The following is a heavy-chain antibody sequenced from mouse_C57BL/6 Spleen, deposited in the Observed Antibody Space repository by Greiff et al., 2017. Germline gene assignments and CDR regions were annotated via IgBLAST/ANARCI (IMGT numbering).Heavy chain of an antibody. V-gene: IGHV2-2*01. D-gene: IGHD2-4*01. CDR1: GFSLTSYG. Sequence: VKVVESGPGLVQPSQSLSITCTVSGFSLTSYGVHWVRQSPGKGLEWLGVIWSGGSTDYNAAFISRLSISKDNSKSQVFFKMNSLQADDTAIYYCARIYYDYPCAMDYWGQGTSVTVSS. CDR3: ARIYYDYPCAMDY. CDR2: IWSGGST. J-gene: IGHJ4*01.